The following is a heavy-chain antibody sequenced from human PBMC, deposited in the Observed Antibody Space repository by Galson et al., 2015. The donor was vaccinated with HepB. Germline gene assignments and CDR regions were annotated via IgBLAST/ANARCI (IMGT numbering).Heavy chain of an antibody. CDR1: GVTFSNYW. CDR3: ARDSSSYY. J-gene: IGHJ4*02. CDR2: IKQDGSDK. D-gene: IGHD6-6*01. Sequence: LRLSCAVSGVTFSNYWMSWVRQAPGKGLEWVGSIKQDGSDKYYVDSVKGRFTISRDNAKNSLYLQMNSLRAEDTAVYYCARDSSSYYWGQGTLVTVSS. V-gene: IGHV3-7*01.